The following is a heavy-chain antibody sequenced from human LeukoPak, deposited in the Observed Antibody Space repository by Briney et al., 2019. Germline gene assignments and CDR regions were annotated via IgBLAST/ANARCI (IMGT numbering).Heavy chain of an antibody. D-gene: IGHD2/OR15-2a*01. J-gene: IGHJ6*03. CDR1: GGSISSRDYY. Sequence: PSETLSPTCAVSGGSISSRDYYWGWIRQTPGKELEWIGSIYYSGGTYYNPSLKSRVTISADSSVNQFSLKLSSVTAADTAVYYCARHFPKNYYYYMGVWGKGTTVTVSS. V-gene: IGHV4-39*01. CDR2: IYYSGGT. CDR3: ARHFPKNYYYYMGV.